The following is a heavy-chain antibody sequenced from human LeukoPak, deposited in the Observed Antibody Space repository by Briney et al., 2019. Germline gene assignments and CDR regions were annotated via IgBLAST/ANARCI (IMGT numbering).Heavy chain of an antibody. J-gene: IGHJ4*02. V-gene: IGHV4-30-4*01. D-gene: IGHD3-10*01. CDR2: IYYSGST. CDR1: GGSISSGDYY. CDR3: ASSGSYYKGGIDY. Sequence: SETLSLTCTVSGGSISSGDYYWSWIRQPPGKGLEWIGYIYYSGSTYYNPSLKSRVTISVDTSKNQFSLKLSSVTAADTAVYYCASSGSYYKGGIDYWGQGTLVTVSS.